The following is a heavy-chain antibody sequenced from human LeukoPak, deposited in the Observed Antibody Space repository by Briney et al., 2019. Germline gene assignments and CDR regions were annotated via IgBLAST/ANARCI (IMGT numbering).Heavy chain of an antibody. CDR1: GFTFSNAW. J-gene: IGHJ5*02. V-gene: IGHV4-34*01. D-gene: IGHD3-10*01. CDR2: INHSGST. CDR3: ARFPYGSGSP. Sequence: GSLRLSCAASGFTFSNAWMSWVRQAPGKGLEWIGEINHSGSTNYNPSLKSRVTISVDTSKNQFSLKLSSVTAADTAVYYCARFPYGSGSPWGQGTLVTVSS.